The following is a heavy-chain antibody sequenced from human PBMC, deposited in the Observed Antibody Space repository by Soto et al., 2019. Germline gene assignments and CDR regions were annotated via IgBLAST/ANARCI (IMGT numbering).Heavy chain of an antibody. CDR2: ISGSGSTI. V-gene: IGHV3-48*03. D-gene: IGHD2-8*01. CDR3: ARGGVY. Sequence: GGALRLSCEATGFTFSSHEMNWIRQTPGKRLEWIAKISGSGSTINYADSVKGRFTISRDNVQRTLHLQMDSLRVEDTGVYYCARGGVYWGRGTLVTVSS. CDR1: GFTFSSHE. J-gene: IGHJ1*01.